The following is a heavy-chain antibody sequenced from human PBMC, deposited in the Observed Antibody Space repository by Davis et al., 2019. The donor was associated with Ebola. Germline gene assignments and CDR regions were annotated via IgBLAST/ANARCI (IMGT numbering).Heavy chain of an antibody. CDR2: INDSGNT. CDR3: ASAPRAYYYGMDV. V-gene: IGHV4-34*01. J-gene: IGHJ6*02. Sequence: SETLSLTCAVYGGSFSGHYWSWIRQSPEKGLEWIGEINDSGNTNYNPSLKSRVSISTDTSKNQFSLTLNSVTATDTAVYYCASAPRAYYYGMDVWGQGTTVTVSS. CDR1: GGSFSGHY.